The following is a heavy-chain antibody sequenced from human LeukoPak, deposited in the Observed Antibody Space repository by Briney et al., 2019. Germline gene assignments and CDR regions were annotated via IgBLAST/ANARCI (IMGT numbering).Heavy chain of an antibody. CDR3: ARERKYDSNFDF. D-gene: IGHD1-1*01. Sequence: GGSLRLSCAASGFTFSDYYMSWIRQAPGKGLEWVSRIKSDGTSTTYADSVKGRFTISRDNAKNTLYLQMNSLRAEDTAVYYCARERKYDSNFDFWGQGTLVTVSS. V-gene: IGHV3-74*01. CDR1: GFTFSDYY. J-gene: IGHJ4*02. CDR2: IKSDGTST.